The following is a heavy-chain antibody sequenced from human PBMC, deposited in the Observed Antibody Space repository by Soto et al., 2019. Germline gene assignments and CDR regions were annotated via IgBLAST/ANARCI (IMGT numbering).Heavy chain of an antibody. CDR2: ISGSGGSA. J-gene: IGHJ2*01. V-gene: IGHV3-23*01. CDR3: AKVPGYCGGGSCYWYVDL. CDR1: GFTFSSYA. D-gene: IGHD2-21*01. Sequence: PGGSLRLSCAASGFTFSSYAMRWVRQAPGRGLEWVSGISGSGGSAYYADSVKGRFTTSRDSSKDTLYLQMSSLRADDTALYYCAKVPGYCGGGSCYWYVDLWGRGALVTVSS.